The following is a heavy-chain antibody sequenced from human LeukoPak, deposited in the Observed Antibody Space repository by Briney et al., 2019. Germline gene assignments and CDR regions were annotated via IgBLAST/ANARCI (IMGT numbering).Heavy chain of an antibody. V-gene: IGHV3-7*01. D-gene: IGHD4-23*01. CDR1: RFTFSNYW. J-gene: IGHJ4*02. CDR2: IKEDGSEI. CDR3: AGDRGYSSFDS. Sequence: GGTLRLSCAASRFTFSNYWMRWVRHAPGKGREWVANIKEDGSEISYVDSVKGRFTISRDNARNSLYLQMNSLRVEDTAVYYCAGDRGYSSFDSWGQGTLVTVSS.